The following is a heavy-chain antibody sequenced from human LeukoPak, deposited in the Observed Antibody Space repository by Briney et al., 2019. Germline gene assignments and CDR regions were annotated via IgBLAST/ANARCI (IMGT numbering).Heavy chain of an antibody. CDR3: ARDRGTLVDPPGSGMDV. D-gene: IGHD1-26*01. CDR1: GGTFSSYA. V-gene: IGHV1-46*01. J-gene: IGHJ6*02. Sequence: VSVKVSCKASGGTFSSYAISWVRQAPGQGLEWMGIINPSGGSTSYAQKFQGRVTMTRDTSTSTVYMELSSLRSEDTAVYYCARDRGTLVDPPGSGMDVWGQGTTVTVSS. CDR2: INPSGGST.